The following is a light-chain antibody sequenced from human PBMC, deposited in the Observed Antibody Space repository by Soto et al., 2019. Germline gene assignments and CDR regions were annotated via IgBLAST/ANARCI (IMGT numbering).Light chain of an antibody. Sequence: QSVLTQPASVSGAPGESITISCTGTSSDVGGYNSVSWYQHHPGKAPKLMIYNVSNRPSGVSSRFSGSKSGNTASLTISGLQAEDEADYYCSSYTTSSAYVFATGTKVPVL. CDR1: SSDVGGYNS. CDR3: SSYTTSSAYV. V-gene: IGLV2-14*03. CDR2: NVS. J-gene: IGLJ1*01.